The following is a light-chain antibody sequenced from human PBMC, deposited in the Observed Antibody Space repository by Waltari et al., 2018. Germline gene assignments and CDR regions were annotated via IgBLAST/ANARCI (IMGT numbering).Light chain of an antibody. V-gene: IGKV3-15*01. CDR1: QSVTNN. J-gene: IGKJ4*01. CDR2: RAS. Sequence: EIVMTQSPVTLSLSPGERANLSCRASQSVTNNLAWYQQKPGQAPRLLIYRASTRATSIPARISGSGSGTEFTLTISSLQSEDFAFYYCQQYNNWPLTFGGGTKVEIK. CDR3: QQYNNWPLT.